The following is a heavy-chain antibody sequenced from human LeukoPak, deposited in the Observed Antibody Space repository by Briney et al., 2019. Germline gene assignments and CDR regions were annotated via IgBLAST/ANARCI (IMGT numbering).Heavy chain of an antibody. CDR2: INPNTGDT. Sequence: ASVKVSCKASAYTFTGFYIQWVRQAPGQGLEWMGWINPNTGDTNYAQKFQGRVTMTRDTSITTVYMELSSLRSEDTAVYYCARVNGDGYNGYYFDYWGQGTLVTVSS. CDR3: ARVNGDGYNGYYFDY. J-gene: IGHJ4*02. D-gene: IGHD5-24*01. V-gene: IGHV1-2*02. CDR1: AYTFTGFY.